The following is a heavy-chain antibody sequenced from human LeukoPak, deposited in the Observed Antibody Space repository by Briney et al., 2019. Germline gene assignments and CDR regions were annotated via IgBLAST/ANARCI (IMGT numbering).Heavy chain of an antibody. CDR3: ARDWGIAALEP. D-gene: IGHD6-13*01. CDR2: IKQDGSEN. V-gene: IGHV3-7*01. CDR1: GFTFSSYW. Sequence: GGSLRLSCAASGFTFSSYWMTWVRQAPGKGLEWVATIKQDGSENYYVDSVKGRFTISRDNAKKSLYLQMNSLRAEGTAVYYCARDWGIAALEPWGQGTLVTVSS. J-gene: IGHJ5*02.